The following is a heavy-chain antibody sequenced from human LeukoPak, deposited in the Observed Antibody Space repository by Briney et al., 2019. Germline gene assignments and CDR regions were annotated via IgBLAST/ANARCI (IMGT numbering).Heavy chain of an antibody. Sequence: SETLSLTCTVSGGSISSSSYYWGWIRQPPGKGLEWIGSIYYSGSTYYNPSLKSRVTISVDTSKNQFSLKLSSVTAADTAVHYCARHGSGWIDYWGQGTLVTVSS. CDR3: ARHGSGWIDY. V-gene: IGHV4-39*01. CDR1: GGSISSSSYY. D-gene: IGHD6-19*01. J-gene: IGHJ4*02. CDR2: IYYSGST.